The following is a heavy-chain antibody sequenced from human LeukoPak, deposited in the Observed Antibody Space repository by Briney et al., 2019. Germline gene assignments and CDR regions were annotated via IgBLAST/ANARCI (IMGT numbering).Heavy chain of an antibody. J-gene: IGHJ5*02. CDR3: AKSHYDILTGGLLNWFDP. CDR2: INPNSGGT. D-gene: IGHD3-9*01. Sequence: LGASVKVSCKASGYTFTGYYMHWVRQAPGQGLEWMGWINPNSGGTNYAQKFQGRVTMTRDTSISTAYMELSRLRSDDTAVYYCAKSHYDILTGGLLNWFDPWGQGTLVTVSS. CDR1: GYTFTGYY. V-gene: IGHV1-2*03.